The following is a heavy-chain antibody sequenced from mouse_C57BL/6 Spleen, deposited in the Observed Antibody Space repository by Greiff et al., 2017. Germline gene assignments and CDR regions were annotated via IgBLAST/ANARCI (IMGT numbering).Heavy chain of an antibody. D-gene: IGHD1-1*01. V-gene: IGHV1-39*01. CDR2: INPNYGTT. CDR3: ARGVYYGSSYYFDY. Sequence: EVKLQQSGPELVKPGASVKISCKASGYSFTDYNMNWVKQSNGKSLEWIGVINPNYGTTSYNQKFKGKATLTVDQSSSTAYMPLNSLTSEDSAVYYCARGVYYGSSYYFDYWGQGTTLTVSS. CDR1: GYSFTDYN. J-gene: IGHJ2*01.